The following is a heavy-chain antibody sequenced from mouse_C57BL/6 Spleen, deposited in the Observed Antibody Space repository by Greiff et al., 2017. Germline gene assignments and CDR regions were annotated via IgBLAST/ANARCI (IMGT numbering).Heavy chain of an antibody. V-gene: IGHV3-6*01. Sequence: EVKLVESGPGLVKPSQSLSLTCSVTGYSITSGYYWNWIRQFPGNKLEWMGYISYDGSNNYNPSLKNRISITRDTSKNQFFLKLNSVTTEDTATYYCARERYDGYYDYWGQGTTLTVSS. CDR2: ISYDGSN. CDR1: GYSITSGYY. CDR3: ARERYDGYYDY. J-gene: IGHJ2*01. D-gene: IGHD2-3*01.